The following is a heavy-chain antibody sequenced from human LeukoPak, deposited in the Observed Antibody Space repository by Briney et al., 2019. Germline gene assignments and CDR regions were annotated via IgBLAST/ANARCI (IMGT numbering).Heavy chain of an antibody. CDR1: GYTFTSYG. D-gene: IGHD3-10*01. V-gene: IGHV1-18*01. Sequence: ASVKVSCKASGYTFTSYGISWVRQGPGQGLEWMGGISAYNGNTNYAQKLQGRVTMTTDTSTSKAYMELRSLRSDDTAVYYCARVGAYYFGSGSLDYWGQGTLVTVSS. J-gene: IGHJ4*02. CDR3: ARVGAYYFGSGSLDY. CDR2: ISAYNGNT.